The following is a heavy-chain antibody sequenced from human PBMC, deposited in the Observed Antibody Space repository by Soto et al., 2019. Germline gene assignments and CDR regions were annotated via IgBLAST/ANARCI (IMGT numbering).Heavy chain of an antibody. CDR3: VSWVSPHFDY. V-gene: IGHV3-23*01. CDR1: GLTFRNHA. J-gene: IGHJ4*02. D-gene: IGHD2-8*01. Sequence: EVQLLESGGGLVQPGGSLRLSCAVSGLTFRNHAMSWVRQAPGKGLEWVSTIAPIGYSTHYAGSVEGRFTISRDDSKRTLDLQMTSLRADDTAVYYCVSWVSPHFDYWGQGTLVSVSS. CDR2: IAPIGYST.